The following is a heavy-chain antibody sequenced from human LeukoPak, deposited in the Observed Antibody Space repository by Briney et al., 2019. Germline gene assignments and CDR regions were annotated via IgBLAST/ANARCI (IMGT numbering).Heavy chain of an antibody. CDR3: ARWNLGTYGSVDY. Sequence: SVKVSCKASGGTFSSYAISWVRQAPGQGLEWMGGIIPIFGTANYAQKFQGRVTITADESTSTAYMELSSLRSDDTAVYYCARWNLGTYGSVDYWGQGTLVTVSS. V-gene: IGHV1-69*01. D-gene: IGHD3-10*01. CDR1: GGTFSSYA. J-gene: IGHJ4*02. CDR2: IIPIFGTA.